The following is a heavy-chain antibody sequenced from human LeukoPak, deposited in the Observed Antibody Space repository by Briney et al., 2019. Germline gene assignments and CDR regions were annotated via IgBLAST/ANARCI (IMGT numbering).Heavy chain of an antibody. J-gene: IGHJ3*02. Sequence: GGSLRLSCAASGFTFSSYAMSWVRQAPGKGLEWVSAISGSGGSTYYAESVRGRFSLSRDNFEKTLYLEMNRLSAKDTAVYYCAKGKINHDGAFDIWGQGTRVIVAS. CDR1: GFTFSSYA. V-gene: IGHV3-23*01. CDR2: ISGSGGST. D-gene: IGHD1-14*01. CDR3: AKGKINHDGAFDI.